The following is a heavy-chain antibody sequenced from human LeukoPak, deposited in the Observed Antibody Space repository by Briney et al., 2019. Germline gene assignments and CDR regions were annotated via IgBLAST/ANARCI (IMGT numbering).Heavy chain of an antibody. J-gene: IGHJ6*02. D-gene: IGHD6-25*01. CDR2: IYYSGST. CDR3: AKLLGSAYGMDV. Sequence: SETLSLTCTVSGGAISSSHYYWGWIRQPPGKGLEWIGSIYYSGSTSYNSSLKRRVTISVDTSKNQFSLKLSSVTAADTAVYYCAKLLGSAYGMDVWGQGTTVTVSS. V-gene: IGHV4-39*01. CDR1: GGAISSSHYY.